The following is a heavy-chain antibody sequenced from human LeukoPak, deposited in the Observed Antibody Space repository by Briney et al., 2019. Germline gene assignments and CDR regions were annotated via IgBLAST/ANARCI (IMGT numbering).Heavy chain of an antibody. V-gene: IGHV3-23*01. CDR1: GFTVSSNY. J-gene: IGHJ4*02. CDR3: AKETMIVVVITGDYFGY. D-gene: IGHD3-22*01. Sequence: GGSLRLSCAASGFTVSSNYMIWVRQAPGKGLEWVSAISGSGGSTYYADSVKGRFTISRDNSKNTLYLQMNSLRAEDTAVYYCAKETMIVVVITGDYFGYWGQGTLVTVSS. CDR2: ISGSGGST.